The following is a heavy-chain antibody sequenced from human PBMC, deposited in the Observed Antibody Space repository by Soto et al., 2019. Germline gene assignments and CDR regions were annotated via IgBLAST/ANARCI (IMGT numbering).Heavy chain of an antibody. CDR1: GGPLRPSAYH. Sequence: SETLPPPLCVSGGPLRPSAYHLCRLRQPQGKGLEGIASFFIGRNTYSSPSVTRRVSTSVDTSKNKFSLRLSSVTAADTAVYFCARRHGPDIDASKWGPGILVT. J-gene: IGHJ4*01. V-gene: IGHV4-39*01. D-gene: IGHD3-9*01. CDR2: FFIGRNT. CDR3: ARRHGPDIDASK.